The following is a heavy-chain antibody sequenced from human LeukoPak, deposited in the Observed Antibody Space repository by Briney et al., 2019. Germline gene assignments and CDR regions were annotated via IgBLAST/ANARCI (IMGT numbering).Heavy chain of an antibody. V-gene: IGHV3-7*01. CDR2: MRQDGSEI. CDR3: ARGGYYRFDQ. Sequence: GGSLRLSCAASGFTFTNYWMSWVRQAPGKGLEWVASMRQDGSEIHYVDSVEGRFTISRDNAKTSLFLQMNSLRAEDTAVYYCARGGYYRFDQSGHGTLVTASS. D-gene: IGHD2-21*01. J-gene: IGHJ4*01. CDR1: GFTFTNYW.